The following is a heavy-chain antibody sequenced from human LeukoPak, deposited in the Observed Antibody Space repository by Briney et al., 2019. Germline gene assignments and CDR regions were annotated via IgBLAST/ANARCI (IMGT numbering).Heavy chain of an antibody. D-gene: IGHD1-26*01. CDR3: AKAGTRAGSYFDS. CDR1: GFTFSSYG. V-gene: IGHV3-30*02. Sequence: PGGSLRLSCAASGFTFSSYGMHWVRQAPGKGLEWVANIRYDGSNKYYADSVKGRFTISRDNSKNTLYLQMNSLRAEDTAVYYCAKAGTRAGSYFDSWGQGAPVTVSS. CDR2: IRYDGSNK. J-gene: IGHJ4*02.